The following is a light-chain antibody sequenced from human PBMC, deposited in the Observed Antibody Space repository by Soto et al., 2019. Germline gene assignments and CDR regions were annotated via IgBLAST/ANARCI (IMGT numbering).Light chain of an antibody. J-gene: IGLJ3*02. Sequence: QLVLTQSPSASASLGPSVKLTCTLSSGHSSYAIAWHQQQPEKGPRYLLKLNGDGSHTKGDGIPDRFSGSSSGAERYLTLSSLQSEDEADYYCQTWGTGIPWVFGGGTKLTVL. CDR3: QTWGTGIPWV. CDR1: SGHSSYA. V-gene: IGLV4-69*01. CDR2: LNGDGSH.